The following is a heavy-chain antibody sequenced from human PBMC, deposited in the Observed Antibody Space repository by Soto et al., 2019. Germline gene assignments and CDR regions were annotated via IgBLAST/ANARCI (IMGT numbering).Heavy chain of an antibody. Sequence: GGSLRPSCAASGFTFSSYGMHWVRQAPGKGLEWVAVISYDGSNKYYADSVKGRFTISRDNSKNTLYLQMNSLRAEDTAVYYCLLNYTDYWGQGTLVTVSS. D-gene: IGHD3-10*01. CDR1: GFTFSSYG. V-gene: IGHV3-30*03. CDR3: LLNYTDY. CDR2: ISYDGSNK. J-gene: IGHJ4*02.